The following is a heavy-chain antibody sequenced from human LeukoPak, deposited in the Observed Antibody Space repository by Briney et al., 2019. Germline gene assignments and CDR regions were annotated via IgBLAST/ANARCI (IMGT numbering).Heavy chain of an antibody. J-gene: IGHJ4*02. CDR1: GGSFSGYH. V-gene: IGHV4-34*01. Sequence: SETLSLTCAVYGGSFSGYHWSWIRQPPGKGLEWIGEINHRGSTNYNPSLKSRVTMSVDTSKNQFSLKLSSVTAADTAVYYCARDHSAIFGVVIVWGQGTLVTVSS. D-gene: IGHD3-3*01. CDR2: INHRGST. CDR3: ARDHSAIFGVVIV.